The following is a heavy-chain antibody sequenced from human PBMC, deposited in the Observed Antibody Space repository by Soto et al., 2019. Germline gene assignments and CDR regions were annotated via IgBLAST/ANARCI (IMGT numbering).Heavy chain of an antibody. V-gene: IGHV4-30-2*01. CDR1: GGAISSGGYS. J-gene: IGHJ3*02. Sequence: QLQLQESGSGLVKPSETLSLTCVVSGGAISSGGYSWSWIRQPLGKGLEWIGNIYHSGSTYYNPSLKSRLTISVDKSKNQFSLKLTSVTAADTAVYYCARTQWDYDILTGRIWGAFNIWGQGTMVTVSS. D-gene: IGHD3-9*01. CDR2: IYHSGST. CDR3: ARTQWDYDILTGRIWGAFNI.